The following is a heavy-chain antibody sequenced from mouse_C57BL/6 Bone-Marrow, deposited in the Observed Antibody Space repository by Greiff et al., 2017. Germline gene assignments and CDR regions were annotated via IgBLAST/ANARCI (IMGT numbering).Heavy chain of an antibody. V-gene: IGHV5-2*01. CDR3: SRRRSPFITTVVASFDY. Sequence: EVHLVESGGGLVQPGESLKLSCESNEYEFPSHDMSWVRKTPEKRLELVAAINSDGGSTYYPDTMERRFIISRDNTKKTLYLQMSSLRSEDTALYYWSRRRSPFITTVVASFDYWGQGTTLTVSS. CDR1: EYEFPSHD. J-gene: IGHJ2*01. CDR2: INSDGGST. D-gene: IGHD1-1*01.